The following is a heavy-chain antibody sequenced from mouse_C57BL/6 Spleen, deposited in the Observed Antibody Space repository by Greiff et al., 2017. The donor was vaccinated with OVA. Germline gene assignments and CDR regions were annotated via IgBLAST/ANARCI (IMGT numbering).Heavy chain of an antibody. CDR2: IYPSDSET. D-gene: IGHD2-4*01. J-gene: IGHJ1*03. Sequence: QVQLQQPGAELVRPGSSVKLSCKASGYTFTSYWMDWVKQRPGQGLEWIGNIYPSDSETHYNQKFKDKATLTVDKSSSTAYMQLSSLTSEDSAVYYWAREGGIDYEDWYFDVWGTGTTVTVSS. CDR1: GYTFTSYW. CDR3: AREGGIDYEDWYFDV. V-gene: IGHV1-61*01.